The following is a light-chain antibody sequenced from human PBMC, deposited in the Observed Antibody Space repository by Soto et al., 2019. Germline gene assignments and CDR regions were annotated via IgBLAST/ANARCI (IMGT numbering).Light chain of an antibody. CDR2: DVS. J-gene: IGLJ1*01. CDR1: SSDVGGYNY. V-gene: IGLV2-14*01. CDR3: SSYTSSSTYV. Sequence: QSALTQPASVSGSPGQSITISCTGTSSDVGGYNYASWYQQHPGKAPKVMIYDVSNRPSGVSNRFSGSKSGNTASLTISGLQAEDEADYYCSSYTSSSTYVFGTGTKLTVL.